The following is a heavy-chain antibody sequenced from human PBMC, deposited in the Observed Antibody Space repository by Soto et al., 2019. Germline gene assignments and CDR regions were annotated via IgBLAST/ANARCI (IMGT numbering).Heavy chain of an antibody. CDR2: IIPILGIA. Sequence: QVQLVQSGAEVKKPGSSVKVSCKASGGTFSSYTISWVRQAPGQGLEWMGRIIPILGIANYAQKFQGRVTITADKSTSKAYMELSSLRSEDTAVYYCARAARDYIWGSYRYFDYWGQGTLVTVSS. J-gene: IGHJ4*02. V-gene: IGHV1-69*02. CDR1: GGTFSSYT. D-gene: IGHD3-16*02. CDR3: ARAARDYIWGSYRYFDY.